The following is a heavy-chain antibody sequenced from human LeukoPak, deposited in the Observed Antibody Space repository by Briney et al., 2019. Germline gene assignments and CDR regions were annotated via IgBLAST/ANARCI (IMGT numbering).Heavy chain of an antibody. J-gene: IGHJ6*04. Sequence: SETLSLTCTVSGGSIRSGDYYWSWIRQPPGKGLEWIGYIYYSGSTYYNPSLKSRVTISVDTSKNQFSLKLSSVTAADTAVYYCARRHCSSTSCYMDVWGKGTTVTVSS. CDR2: IYYSGST. D-gene: IGHD2-2*01. CDR3: ARRHCSSTSCYMDV. V-gene: IGHV4-30-4*08. CDR1: GGSIRSGDYY.